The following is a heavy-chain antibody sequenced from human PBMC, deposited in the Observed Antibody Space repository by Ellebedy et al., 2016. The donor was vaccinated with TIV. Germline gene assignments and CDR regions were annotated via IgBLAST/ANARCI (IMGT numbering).Heavy chain of an antibody. D-gene: IGHD3-3*01. CDR2: IKEDGSEK. Sequence: PGGSLRLSCAASGFTFSSYGMHWVRQAPGKGLEWVANIKEDGSEKHYVDSVKSRFTISRDNAKNSLYLQMNSLRAEDTAVYYCARDRLASGHWGQGTLVTVSS. CDR3: ARDRLASGH. V-gene: IGHV3-7*01. CDR1: GFTFSSYG. J-gene: IGHJ4*02.